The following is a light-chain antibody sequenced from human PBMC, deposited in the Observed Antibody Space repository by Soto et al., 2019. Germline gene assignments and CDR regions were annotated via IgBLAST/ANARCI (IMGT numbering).Light chain of an antibody. CDR1: SSDVGGYNY. V-gene: IGLV2-8*01. Sequence: QSVLTQPPSASGSPGQSVTISCTGTSSDVGGYNYVSWFQQHPGKAPQLIIHEVNQGPSGVPDRFSGSTSGNTASLTVSGLQAEDEGTYYCSSYGGYNNVVFGTGTKVTVL. J-gene: IGLJ1*01. CDR3: SSYGGYNNVV. CDR2: EVN.